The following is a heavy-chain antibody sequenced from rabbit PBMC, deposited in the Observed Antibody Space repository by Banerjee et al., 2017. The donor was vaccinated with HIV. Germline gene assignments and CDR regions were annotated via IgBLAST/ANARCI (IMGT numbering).Heavy chain of an antibody. CDR3: ARDTSSSFSSYGMDL. J-gene: IGHJ6*01. V-gene: IGHV1S40*01. CDR2: IDPIFGTT. Sequence: FRQAPGKGLEWIGYIDPIFGTTYYASWAKGRFTISKTSSTTVTLQMTSLTAADTATYFCARDTSSSFSSYGMDLWGQGTLVTVS. D-gene: IGHD1-1*01.